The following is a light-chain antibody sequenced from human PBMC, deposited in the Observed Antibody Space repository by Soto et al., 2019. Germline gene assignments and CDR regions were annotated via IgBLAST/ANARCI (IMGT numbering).Light chain of an antibody. CDR1: SNDVGGYNY. J-gene: IGLJ1*01. V-gene: IGLV2-11*01. Sequence: QSALTQPRSVSGSPGQSVTISCTGTSNDVGGYNYVSWYQQHPGKAPKVMIYDVSKRPSGVPDRFSGSKSGNTASLTISGLQAEDEADYYCCSYAGSYIYVFGTGTKLTVL. CDR3: CSYAGSYIYV. CDR2: DVS.